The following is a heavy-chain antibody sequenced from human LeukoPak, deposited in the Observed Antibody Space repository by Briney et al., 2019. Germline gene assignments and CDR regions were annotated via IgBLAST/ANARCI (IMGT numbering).Heavy chain of an antibody. CDR2: ISWNSGSI. V-gene: IGHV3-9*01. CDR1: GFTFDDYA. CDR3: ARGSRGYGSVQYYYYMDV. Sequence: GESLRLSCAASGFTFDDYAMHWVRQAPGKGLEWVSGISWNSGSIGYADSVKGRFTISRDNAKNSLYLQMNSLRAEDTAVYYCARGSRGYGSVQYYYYMDVWGKGTTVTVSS. J-gene: IGHJ6*03. D-gene: IGHD5-18*01.